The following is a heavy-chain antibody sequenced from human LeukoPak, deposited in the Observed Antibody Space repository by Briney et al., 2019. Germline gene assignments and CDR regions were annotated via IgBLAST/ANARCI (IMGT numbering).Heavy chain of an antibody. J-gene: IGHJ4*02. CDR3: ARRVAVTARYYFDF. D-gene: IGHD6-19*01. CDR2: VYYNGNT. Sequence: SETLSLTCTVSGGSISTYYWSWIRQPPGKGLEWIGYVYYNGNTNYNPSLKGRVTISVDTSKNQFSLKLSSVTAADTAVYFCARRVAVTARYYFDFWGRGTLVTVSS. V-gene: IGHV4-59*08. CDR1: GGSISTYY.